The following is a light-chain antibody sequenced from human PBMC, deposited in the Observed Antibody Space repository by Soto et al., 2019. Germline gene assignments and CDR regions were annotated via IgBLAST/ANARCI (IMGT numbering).Light chain of an antibody. CDR1: QAVYSSL. J-gene: IGKJ5*01. CDR2: GAS. Sequence: EPVLTQSPGTLSFSPGEGVTLSVSATQAVYSSLLAWYQQKPGQAPRLLIYGASSRATGIPDRFSGSGSGTDFTISISRMEVEDFAVYHCQQYGNAPITFGQGTRLEIK. V-gene: IGKV3-20*01. CDR3: QQYGNAPIT.